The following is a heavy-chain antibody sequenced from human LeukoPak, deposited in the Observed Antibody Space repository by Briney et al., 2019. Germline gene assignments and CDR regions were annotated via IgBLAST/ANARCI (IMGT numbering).Heavy chain of an antibody. CDR2: INPNSGGT. CDR1: GYTFTGYY. J-gene: IGHJ4*02. V-gene: IGHV1-2*02. Sequence: ASVKVSCKASGYTFTGYYMHWVRQAPGQGLEWMGWINPNSGGTNYAQKFQGRVTMTRDTSISTAYMELSRLRSDDTAVYYCARRMTTVTTEIESFDYWGQGTLVTVSS. D-gene: IGHD4-17*01. CDR3: ARRMTTVTTEIESFDY.